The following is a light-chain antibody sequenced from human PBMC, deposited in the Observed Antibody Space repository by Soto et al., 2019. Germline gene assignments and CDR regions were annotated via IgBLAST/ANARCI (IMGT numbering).Light chain of an antibody. V-gene: IGKV3-20*01. CDR1: DFVASGY. CDR3: QQYSDSPPT. Sequence: VVVTQSLDTLSLSRGERAPLSSRASDFVASGYLAWYQQKPGQAPRLVIYGASRRVTGIPDRFSGSGSGTDFNFTIGRLEPEDFAMYYCQQYSDSPPTFGQGTKVDI. CDR2: GAS. J-gene: IGKJ1*01.